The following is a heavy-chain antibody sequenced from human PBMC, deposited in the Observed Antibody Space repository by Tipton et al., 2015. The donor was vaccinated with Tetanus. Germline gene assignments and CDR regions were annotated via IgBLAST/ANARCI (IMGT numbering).Heavy chain of an antibody. V-gene: IGHV4-34*01. Sequence: TLSLTCAVYGGSFSAYYWSWIRQSPGKGLEWLAYVSYSGRTNSNYSLKSRITISQDTSKNQFSLKLTSLTVADTAVYYCARGGSYSYGPRGFDLWGRGTLVTVSS. J-gene: IGHJ2*01. D-gene: IGHD5-18*01. CDR2: VSYSGRT. CDR1: GGSFSAYY. CDR3: ARGGSYSYGPRGFDL.